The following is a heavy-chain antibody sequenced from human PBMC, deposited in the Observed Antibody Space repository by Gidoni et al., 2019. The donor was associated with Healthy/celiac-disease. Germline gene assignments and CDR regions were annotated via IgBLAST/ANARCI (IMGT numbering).Heavy chain of an antibody. D-gene: IGHD5-18*01. CDR1: GFTFRSYG. CDR3: ARDSTYDTAMVSLDY. Sequence: QVQLVESGGGVVQPGRSLRLSCAASGFTFRSYGMHWVRQAPGTGLEWVAVIWYDGSNKYYADSVKGRFTISRDNSKNTLYLQMNSLRAEDTAVYYCARDSTYDTAMVSLDYWGQGTLVTVSS. CDR2: IWYDGSNK. V-gene: IGHV3-33*01. J-gene: IGHJ4*02.